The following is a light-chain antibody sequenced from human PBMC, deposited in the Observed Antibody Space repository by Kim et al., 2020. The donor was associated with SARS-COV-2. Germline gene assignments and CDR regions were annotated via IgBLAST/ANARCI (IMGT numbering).Light chain of an antibody. CDR2: AAS. V-gene: IGKV1-8*01. Sequence: AIRMTQSPSSFSASTGDRVTITCRAGQGISSYLAWYQQKPGKAPKLLIYAASTLQRGVPSRFSGSGSGTAFTLTITCLQSEDFATYYCQQYYSYPLTFGGGTKVDIK. J-gene: IGKJ4*01. CDR1: QGISSY. CDR3: QQYYSYPLT.